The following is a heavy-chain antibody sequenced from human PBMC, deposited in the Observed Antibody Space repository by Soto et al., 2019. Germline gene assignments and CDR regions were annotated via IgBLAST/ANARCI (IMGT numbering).Heavy chain of an antibody. V-gene: IGHV4-4*02. J-gene: IGHJ4*02. Sequence: QVQLQESGPGLVKPSGTLSLTCAVSGASIRSNNWWSWVRQPPGKGLEWIGEIFHGGSTYYNPSLKTRLTISVDKSKNQSSLKLSSVTAADTAVYYCARVYTGSYSDSWGRGTLVTVSS. D-gene: IGHD1-26*01. CDR2: IFHGGST. CDR3: ARVYTGSYSDS. CDR1: GASIRSNNW.